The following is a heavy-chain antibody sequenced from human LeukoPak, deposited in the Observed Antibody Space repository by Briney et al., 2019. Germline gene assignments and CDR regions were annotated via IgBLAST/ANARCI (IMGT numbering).Heavy chain of an antibody. D-gene: IGHD7-27*01. V-gene: IGHV1-8*01. Sequence: ASVKVSCKASGYTFTSFDFNWVRQATGQGLEWMGWMKSNNGHTGYAQKFQGRVTMTRDTSISTAYMELSSLAFEDTAVYYCARGPPNWGMVGYWGQGTLVTVSS. CDR1: GYTFTSFD. CDR2: MKSNNGHT. CDR3: ARGPPNWGMVGY. J-gene: IGHJ4*02.